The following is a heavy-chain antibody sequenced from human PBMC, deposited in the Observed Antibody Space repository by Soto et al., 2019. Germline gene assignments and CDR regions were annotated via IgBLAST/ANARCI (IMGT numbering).Heavy chain of an antibody. J-gene: IGHJ4*02. V-gene: IGHV1-69*13. CDR1: GGTFSSYA. CDR3: AVIYYDSSGYYS. CDR2: IIPIFGTA. D-gene: IGHD3-22*01. Sequence: SVKVSCKASGGTFSSYAISWVRQAPGQGLEWMGGIIPIFGTANYAQKFQGRVTITADESTSTAYMELSSLRSEDTAVYYCAVIYYDSSGYYSWGQGTLVTVSS.